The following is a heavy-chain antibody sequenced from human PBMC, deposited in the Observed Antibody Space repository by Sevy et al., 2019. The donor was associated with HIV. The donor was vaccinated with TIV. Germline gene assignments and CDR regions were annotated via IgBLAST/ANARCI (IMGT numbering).Heavy chain of an antibody. Sequence: SETLSLTCTVSGGSISSSSYYWGWIRQSPGKGLEWIGSIYYSGSTYYNPSLKSRVTISVDTSKNQFSLKLSSVTAADTAVYYCARSYCSSISCYGEGNWFDPWGQGILVTVSS. CDR1: GGSISSSSYY. CDR3: ARSYCSSISCYGEGNWFDP. D-gene: IGHD2-2*01. CDR2: IYYSGST. V-gene: IGHV4-39*01. J-gene: IGHJ5*02.